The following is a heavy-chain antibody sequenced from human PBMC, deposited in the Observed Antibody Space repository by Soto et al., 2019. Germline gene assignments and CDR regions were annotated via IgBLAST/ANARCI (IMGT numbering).Heavy chain of an antibody. D-gene: IGHD6-19*01. J-gene: IGHJ3*02. Sequence: ASVKVSCKASGYTFTSYGISWVRQAPGQGLEWMGWISAYNGNTNYAQKLQGRVTMTTDTSTSTAYMELRSLRSDDTAVYYCARDIGSSGWYHDAFDIWGQGTMVTVSS. CDR1: GYTFTSYG. CDR3: ARDIGSSGWYHDAFDI. CDR2: ISAYNGNT. V-gene: IGHV1-18*01.